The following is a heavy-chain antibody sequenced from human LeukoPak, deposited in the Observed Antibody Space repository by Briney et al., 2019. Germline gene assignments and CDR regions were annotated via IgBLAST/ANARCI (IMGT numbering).Heavy chain of an antibody. J-gene: IGHJ4*02. Sequence: PGGSLRLSCAASGFTFSSYGMHWVRQAPSKGLEWVAVIWYDGSNKYYADSVKGRFTISRDNSKNTLYLQMNSLRAEDTAVYYCARGGDSSGYYYYWGQGTLVTVSS. CDR2: IWYDGSNK. V-gene: IGHV3-33*01. CDR3: ARGGDSSGYYYY. D-gene: IGHD3-22*01. CDR1: GFTFSSYG.